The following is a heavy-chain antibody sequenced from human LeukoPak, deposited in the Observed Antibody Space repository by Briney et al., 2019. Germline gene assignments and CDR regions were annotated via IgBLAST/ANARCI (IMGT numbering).Heavy chain of an antibody. V-gene: IGHV3-21*06. CDR2: FGSDLSFT. CDR1: GFTFSHYS. D-gene: IGHD5-24*01. Sequence: GGSLRLSCAGSGFTFSHYSMNWVRQAPGKGLEWVASFGSDLSFTSYADSVKGRFTISRDNAESSLHLHMHSLRAEDTAIYYCARDRLGDGYIREFDFWGQGTLVTVSS. CDR3: ARDRLGDGYIREFDF. J-gene: IGHJ4*02.